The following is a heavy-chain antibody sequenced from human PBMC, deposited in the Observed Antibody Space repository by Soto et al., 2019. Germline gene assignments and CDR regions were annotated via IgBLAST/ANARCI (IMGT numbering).Heavy chain of an antibody. CDR1: GFTFSNAW. V-gene: IGHV3-15*07. J-gene: IGHJ4*02. CDR3: TTDPDYYDSSGYASGPGYFDY. Sequence: PGESLKISCAASGFTFSNAWMNWVRQAPGKGLEWVGRIKSKTDGGTTDYAAPVKGRFTISRDDSKNTLYLQMNSLKTEDTAVYYCTTDPDYYDSSGYASGPGYFDYWGRGTLVTVSS. D-gene: IGHD3-22*01. CDR2: IKSKTDGGTT.